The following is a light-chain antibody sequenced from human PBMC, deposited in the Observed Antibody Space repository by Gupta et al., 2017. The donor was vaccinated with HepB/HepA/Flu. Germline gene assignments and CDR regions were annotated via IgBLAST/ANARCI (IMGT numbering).Light chain of an antibody. CDR2: EVS. CDR3: TSYTTSSTYV. V-gene: IGLV2-18*02. J-gene: IGLJ1*01. CDR1: SSDVGTYNR. Sequence: QSALTQPPSVSGSPGQSVTISCTGTSSDVGTYNRVSWYQQPPGTAPKLIIYEVSNRPSGVPNRFSGSKSGYTASLTISGLQAEDEADYYCTSYTTSSTYVFGTGTKVTVL.